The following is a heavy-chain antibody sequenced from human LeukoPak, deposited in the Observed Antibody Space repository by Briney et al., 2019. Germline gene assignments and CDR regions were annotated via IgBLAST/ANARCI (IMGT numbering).Heavy chain of an antibody. CDR1: GGSFSGYY. CDR3: ARRPGTILDS. Sequence: SETLSLTCAVYGGSFSGYYWSWIRQPPGKGLEWIGEINHSGSTNYNPSLKGRVTISVDTSKNQFSLKLSSVTAADTAVYYCARRPGTILDSWGQGTLVTVSS. J-gene: IGHJ4*02. V-gene: IGHV4-34*01. CDR2: INHSGST. D-gene: IGHD3-3*01.